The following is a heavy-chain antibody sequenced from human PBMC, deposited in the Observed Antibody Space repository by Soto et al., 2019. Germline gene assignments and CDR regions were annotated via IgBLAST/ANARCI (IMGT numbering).Heavy chain of an antibody. D-gene: IGHD3-10*01. V-gene: IGHV3-30*04. CDR3: ARDGGFGELSPRTNYYYGMDV. CDR1: GFTLSPYS. J-gene: IGHJ6*02. CDR2: ISRDGGSE. Sequence: QVQLVESGGGVVQPGKSLRLSCVYSGFTLSPYSLHWVRQPPGKGLEWVAVISRDGGSEYYADSVRGRFTISRDHSKSTLYLEMNSQRTEDTAVYFCARDGGFGELSPRTNYYYGMDVWGRGTTVTVSS.